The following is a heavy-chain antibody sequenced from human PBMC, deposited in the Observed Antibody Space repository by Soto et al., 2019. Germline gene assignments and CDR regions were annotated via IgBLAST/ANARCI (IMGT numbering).Heavy chain of an antibody. CDR1: GFTFSSYA. D-gene: IGHD6-19*01. V-gene: IGHV3-23*01. J-gene: IGHJ4*02. CDR3: AKDLPIYSSGWYVAY. CDR2: ISDSGAGT. Sequence: PGGSLRLSCAASGFTFSSYAMSWVRQAPGKGLEWVSAISDSGAGTYYADSVKGRFTISRDNSKNTLYLQMNSLRAEDTAVYYCAKDLPIYSSGWYVAYWGQGTLVTVSS.